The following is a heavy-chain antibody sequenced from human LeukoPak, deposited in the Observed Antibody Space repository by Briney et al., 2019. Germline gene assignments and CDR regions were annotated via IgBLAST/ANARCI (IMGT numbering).Heavy chain of an antibody. Sequence: PGGSLRLSCAASGFTFSSYGMHWVRQAPGKGLEWVAFIQYDGSNKYYADSVKGRFTISRDNSKNTLYLQMNSLRAEDTAVYYCAKDRGLVPAAPADYWGQGTLVTVSS. CDR3: AKDRGLVPAAPADY. CDR1: GFTFSSYG. CDR2: IQYDGSNK. V-gene: IGHV3-30*02. J-gene: IGHJ4*02. D-gene: IGHD2-2*01.